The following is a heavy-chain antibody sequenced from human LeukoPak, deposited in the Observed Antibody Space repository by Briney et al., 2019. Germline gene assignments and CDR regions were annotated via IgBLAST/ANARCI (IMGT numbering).Heavy chain of an antibody. J-gene: IGHJ6*03. Sequence: PGGSLRLSCAVSGFTFSSYSINWVRQAPGKGLEWVSCISSTSKYIYYADSVRGRFTVSRDNAKNSLYLQMNSLRTEDTAVYYCARDYSLVVRGINYYFHMDVWGKGTPVTISS. D-gene: IGHD3-10*01. V-gene: IGHV3-21*01. CDR3: ARDYSLVVRGINYYFHMDV. CDR1: GFTFSSYS. CDR2: ISSTSKYI.